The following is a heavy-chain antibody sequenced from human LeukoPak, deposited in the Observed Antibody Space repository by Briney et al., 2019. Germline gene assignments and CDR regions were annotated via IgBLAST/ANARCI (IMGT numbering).Heavy chain of an antibody. CDR2: INTDGSAT. D-gene: IGHD6-13*01. V-gene: IGHV3-74*01. CDR3: ARGTAAAAGIDY. Sequence: GGSLRLSCAASGFTFSNYWMHWVRQAPGKGLVWVAHINTDGSATTYGDAAKGRFTGSRDNANNTLSLEMNSLRVEDTAVYYCARGTAAAAGIDYWGQGTLVTVSS. CDR1: GFTFSNYW. J-gene: IGHJ4*02.